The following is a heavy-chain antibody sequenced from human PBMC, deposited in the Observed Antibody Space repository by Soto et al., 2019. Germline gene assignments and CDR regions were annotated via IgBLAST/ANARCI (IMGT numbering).Heavy chain of an antibody. J-gene: IGHJ4*02. D-gene: IGHD3-10*01. CDR2: ISSSGSTI. Sequence: PGGSLRLSCAASGFTFSSYEMNWVRQAPGKGLEWVSYISSSGSTIYYADSVKGRFTISRDNAKNSLYLQMNSPRAEDTAVYYCAILWFGELLPPSQARNWGQGTLLTVSS. CDR3: AILWFGELLPPSQARN. V-gene: IGHV3-48*03. CDR1: GFTFSSYE.